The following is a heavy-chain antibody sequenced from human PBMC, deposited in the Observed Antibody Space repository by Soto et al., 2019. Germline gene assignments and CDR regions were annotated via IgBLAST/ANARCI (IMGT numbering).Heavy chain of an antibody. Sequence: GGYCRSWIKKPPGKGLEWIGYIYHSGSTYYNPSLKSRVTISVDRSKNQFSLKLSSVTAADTAVYYCARGGGPYYDSSALYFDYWGQGTLVTVSS. CDR3: ARGGGPYYDSSALYFDY. CDR1: GGYC. D-gene: IGHD3-22*01. V-gene: IGHV4-30-2*01. J-gene: IGHJ4*02. CDR2: IYHSGST.